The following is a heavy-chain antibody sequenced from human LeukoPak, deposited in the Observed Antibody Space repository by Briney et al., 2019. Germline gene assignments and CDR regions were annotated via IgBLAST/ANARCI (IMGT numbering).Heavy chain of an antibody. CDR3: ARDSGTTGEVKFDP. CDR1: GGSITSYY. J-gene: IGHJ5*02. Sequence: PSETLSLTCTVSGGSITSYYWSWIRQPPGKGLEWIGYIYYSGSANYNPSLKSRVTISVDTSKNQFSLKLSSVTAADTAVYYCARDSGTTGEVKFDPWGQGTLVTVSS. D-gene: IGHD3-10*01. V-gene: IGHV4-59*01. CDR2: IYYSGSA.